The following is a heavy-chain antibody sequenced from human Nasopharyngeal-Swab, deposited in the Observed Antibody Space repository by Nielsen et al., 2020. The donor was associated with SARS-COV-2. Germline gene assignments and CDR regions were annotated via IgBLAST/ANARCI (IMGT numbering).Heavy chain of an antibody. Sequence: GSLRLSCTVSGYSISSGYYWGWIRQPPGKGLEWLASIYHSGNTYYNPSLKSRVTISVDTSKNQFSLKLNSVTAADTALYFCVHLWLPGFWGQGTLVTVSS. CDR2: IYHSGNT. CDR3: VHLWLPGF. CDR1: GYSISSGYY. J-gene: IGHJ4*02. D-gene: IGHD2-21*01. V-gene: IGHV4-38-2*02.